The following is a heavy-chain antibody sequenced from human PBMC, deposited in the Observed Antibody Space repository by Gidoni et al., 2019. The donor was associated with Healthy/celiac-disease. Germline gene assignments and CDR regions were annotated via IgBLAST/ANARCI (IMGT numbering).Heavy chain of an antibody. Sequence: QVQLVQSGAEVKKPGASVKVSCKASGYTFTGYYMHWVRQGPGQGREWMGWINPNSGGTNYAQKCQGWVTMTRDTSISTAYMELSRLRSDDTAVYYCARDLVTGTTGTIHYGMDVWGQGTTVTVSS. J-gene: IGHJ6*02. CDR3: ARDLVTGTTGTIHYGMDV. D-gene: IGHD1-1*01. V-gene: IGHV1-2*04. CDR2: INPNSGGT. CDR1: GYTFTGYY.